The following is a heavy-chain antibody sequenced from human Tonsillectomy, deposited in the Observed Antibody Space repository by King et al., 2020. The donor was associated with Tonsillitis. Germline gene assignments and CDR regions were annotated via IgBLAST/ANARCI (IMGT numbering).Heavy chain of an antibody. Sequence: VQLVESGGGLVQPGGSLRLSCAASGFTFSSYWMHWVRQAPGKVLVWVSRINTDGSSITYADSVKGRFTISRDNAKNTLYLQMNSLRAEDTAVYYCASARDYYYGMDVWGQGTTVTVSS. CDR1: GFTFSSYW. V-gene: IGHV3-74*03. CDR3: ASARDYYYGMDV. J-gene: IGHJ6*02. CDR2: INTDGSSI.